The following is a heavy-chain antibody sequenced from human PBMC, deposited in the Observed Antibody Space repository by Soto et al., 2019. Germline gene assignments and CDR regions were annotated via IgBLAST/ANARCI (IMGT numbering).Heavy chain of an antibody. CDR1: GFTFSSYA. Sequence: EVQLLESGGGLVQPGGSLRLSCAASGFTFSSYAMSWVRQAPGKGLEWVSAISGSGGSTYYADSVKGRFTISRDNSKNTLYLQMNSLRAEDTAVYYCAKRNTPDYGYYFYYGMDVWGQGTTVTVSS. V-gene: IGHV3-23*01. CDR3: AKRNTPDYGYYFYYGMDV. CDR2: ISGSGGST. J-gene: IGHJ6*02. D-gene: IGHD4-17*01.